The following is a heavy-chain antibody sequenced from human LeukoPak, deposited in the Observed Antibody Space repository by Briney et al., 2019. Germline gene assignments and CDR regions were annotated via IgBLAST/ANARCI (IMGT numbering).Heavy chain of an antibody. J-gene: IGHJ5*02. CDR1: GYTLTELS. V-gene: IGHV1-24*01. CDR3: ATLSRPYYDTRNWFDP. Sequence: ASVKVSCKVSGYTLTELSMRWVRQAPGRGLEWMGGFDPEDGETIYAQKFQGRVTMTEDTSTDTAYMELSSLRSEDTAVYYCATLSRPYYDTRNWFDPWGQGTLVTVSS. D-gene: IGHD3-9*01. CDR2: FDPEDGET.